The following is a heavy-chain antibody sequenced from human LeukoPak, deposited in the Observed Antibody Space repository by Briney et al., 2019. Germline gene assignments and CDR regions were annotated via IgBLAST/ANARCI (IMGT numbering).Heavy chain of an antibody. CDR2: IYYSGST. J-gene: IGHJ4*02. D-gene: IGHD3-3*01. CDR3: ARATSYYDFWSDQYYFDY. CDR1: GGSISSYY. Sequence: TSETLSLTCTVSGGSISSYYWSWIRQPPGKGLEWIGYIYYSGSTNYNPSLKSRVTISVDTSKNQFSLKLSSVTAADTAVYYCARATSYYDFWSDQYYFDYWGQGTLVTVSS. V-gene: IGHV4-59*12.